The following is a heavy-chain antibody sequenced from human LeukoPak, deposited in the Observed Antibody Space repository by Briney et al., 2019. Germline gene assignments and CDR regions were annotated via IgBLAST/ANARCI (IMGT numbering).Heavy chain of an antibody. Sequence: SVKVSCKASGGTLSSYAISWVRQAPGQGLEWMGRIIPILGIANYAQKFQGRVTITAGKSTSTAYMELSSLRSEDTAVYYCARAVAGTGFDYWGQGTLVTVSS. CDR3: ARAVAGTGFDY. CDR1: GGTLSSYA. V-gene: IGHV1-69*04. CDR2: IIPILGIA. D-gene: IGHD6-19*01. J-gene: IGHJ4*02.